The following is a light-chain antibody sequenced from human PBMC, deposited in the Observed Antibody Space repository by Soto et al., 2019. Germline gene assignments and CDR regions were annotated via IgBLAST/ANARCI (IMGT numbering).Light chain of an antibody. CDR2: DAS. CDR3: QQYDSYSEA. Sequence: DIQITQSPSSLSASVGDRVTITCQASQDISNYLNWYQQKPGKAPKLLIYDASNWETGVPSRFSGSGSGTDFTFTISSLQPEDIATYYCQQYDSYSEALGQGTKVDIK. CDR1: QDISNY. J-gene: IGKJ1*01. V-gene: IGKV1-33*01.